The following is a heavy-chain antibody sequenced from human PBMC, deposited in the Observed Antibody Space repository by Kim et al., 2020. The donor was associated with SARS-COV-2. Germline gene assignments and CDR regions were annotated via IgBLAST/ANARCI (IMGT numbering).Heavy chain of an antibody. CDR2: INTNTGNP. D-gene: IGHD6-19*01. Sequence: ASVKVSCKASGYTFTRYAMNWVRQAPGQGLEWMGWINTNTGNPTYAQGFTGRFVFSLDTSVNTAYLQISSLKAEDTAVYYCASLIVVAATPIAHWGQGTLVTVSS. CDR3: ASLIVVAATPIAH. V-gene: IGHV7-4-1*02. J-gene: IGHJ5*02. CDR1: GYTFTRYA.